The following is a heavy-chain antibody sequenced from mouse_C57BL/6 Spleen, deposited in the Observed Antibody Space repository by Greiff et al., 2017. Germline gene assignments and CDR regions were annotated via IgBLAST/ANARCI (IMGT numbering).Heavy chain of an antibody. Sequence: VKLQQPGAELVKPGASVKLSCKASGYTFTSYWMQWVKQRPGQGLEWIGEIDPSDSYTNYNQKFKGKATLTVDTSSSTAYMQLSSLTSEDSAVYYCARGDSSGYLDYWGQGTTLTVSS. CDR2: IDPSDSYT. D-gene: IGHD3-2*02. CDR3: ARGDSSGYLDY. J-gene: IGHJ2*01. CDR1: GYTFTSYW. V-gene: IGHV1-50*01.